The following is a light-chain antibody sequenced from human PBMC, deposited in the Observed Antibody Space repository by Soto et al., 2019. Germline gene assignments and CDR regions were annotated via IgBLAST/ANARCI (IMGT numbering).Light chain of an antibody. Sequence: NQMTQSPSSLSASVGDRVTITCRASQGISNYLAWYQQKPGKVPKLLIYAASTLHSGVPSRFSGSGSGTDFTLTISSLQPEDVATYYCQKYNSPPWTFGQGTKVDIK. V-gene: IGKV1-27*01. CDR1: QGISNY. J-gene: IGKJ1*01. CDR3: QKYNSPPWT. CDR2: AAS.